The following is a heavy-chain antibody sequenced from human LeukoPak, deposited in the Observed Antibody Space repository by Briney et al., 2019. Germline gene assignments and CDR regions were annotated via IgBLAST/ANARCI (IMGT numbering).Heavy chain of an antibody. D-gene: IGHD6-19*01. CDR1: GFTLSSYS. V-gene: IGHV3-64*01. J-gene: IGHJ1*01. CDR3: ARVDSGSACAS. Sequence: GGSLRLSCAASGFTLSSYSTHWVRQAPGKGLEFVSAISKNGRNTYYGNSMKGRFTISRDISKNTLYLQMGSLRPEDMAVYYCARVDSGSACASWGQGILVTVSS. CDR2: ISKNGRNT.